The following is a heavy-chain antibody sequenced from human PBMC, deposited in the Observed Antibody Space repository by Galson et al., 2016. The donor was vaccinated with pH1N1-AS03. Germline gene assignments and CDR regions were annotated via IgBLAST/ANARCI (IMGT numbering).Heavy chain of an antibody. CDR2: ISHDETGE. CDR1: GFTFRNFG. CDR3: ARDLRGSSRPFDY. D-gene: IGHD6-13*01. V-gene: IGHV3-30*03. Sequence: SLRLSCAASGFTFRNFGMHWVRQAPGKGPEWVGVISHDETGEWYADSVKGRFTISRDDSKNTLYLQMNSLRAEGTALYNCARDLRGSSRPFDYWGQGTLVTVSS. J-gene: IGHJ4*02.